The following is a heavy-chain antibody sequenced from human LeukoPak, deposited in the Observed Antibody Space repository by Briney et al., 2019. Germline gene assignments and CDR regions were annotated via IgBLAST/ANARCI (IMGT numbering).Heavy chain of an antibody. CDR2: LSGSGSTT. CDR3: AKTYFGSGSYYSGPNDS. Sequence: PGGSLRLSCAASGFTFSSYAMSWVRQAPEKGLEWVSALSGSGSTTSYADPVKGRFAISRDNSKNTLYLQMNSLRAEDTAVYYCAKTYFGSGSYYSGPNDSWGQGTLVTVSS. V-gene: IGHV3-23*01. CDR1: GFTFSSYA. D-gene: IGHD3-10*01. J-gene: IGHJ4*02.